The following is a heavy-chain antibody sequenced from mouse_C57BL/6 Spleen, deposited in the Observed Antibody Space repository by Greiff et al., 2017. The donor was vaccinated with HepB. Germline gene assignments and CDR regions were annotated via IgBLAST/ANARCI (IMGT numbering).Heavy chain of an antibody. Sequence: EVMLVESGGGLVKPGGSLKLSCAASGFTFSDYGMHWVRQAPEKGLEWVAYISSGSSTIYYADTVKGRFPISRDNAKNTLFLQMTSLRSEDTAMYYCARTHYYGRGAMDYWGQGTSVTVSS. CDR1: GFTFSDYG. CDR3: ARTHYYGRGAMDY. V-gene: IGHV5-17*01. D-gene: IGHD1-1*01. J-gene: IGHJ4*01. CDR2: ISSGSSTI.